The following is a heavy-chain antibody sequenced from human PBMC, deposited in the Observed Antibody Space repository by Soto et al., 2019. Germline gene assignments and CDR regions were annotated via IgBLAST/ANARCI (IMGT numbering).Heavy chain of an antibody. D-gene: IGHD3-3*01. CDR2: IKQDGSEK. V-gene: IGHV3-7*03. J-gene: IGHJ6*02. Sequence: LRLSCAASGFTFDSYWMSWVRQAPGKGLEWVANIKQDGSEKHYVDSVKGRFTISRDNAKNSLYLQMNSLRAEDTAVYYCATSSEFWSGYYLSYYYYAMDVWGQGTTVTVSS. CDR1: GFTFDSYW. CDR3: ATSSEFWSGYYLSYYYYAMDV.